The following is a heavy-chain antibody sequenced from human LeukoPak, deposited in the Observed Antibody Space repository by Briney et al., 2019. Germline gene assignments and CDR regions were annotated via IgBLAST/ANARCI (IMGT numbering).Heavy chain of an antibody. D-gene: IGHD3-10*01. J-gene: IGHJ4*02. CDR2: IYSGGST. Sequence: PGGSLRLSCSVSGFTFRDNAMSWFRQAPGKGLEWVSVIYSGGSTYYADSVKGRFTISRDNSKNTLYLQMNSLRAEDTAVYYCARDDHYGSGFDYWGQGTLVTVSS. CDR3: ARDDHYGSGFDY. CDR1: GFTFRDNA. V-gene: IGHV3-66*01.